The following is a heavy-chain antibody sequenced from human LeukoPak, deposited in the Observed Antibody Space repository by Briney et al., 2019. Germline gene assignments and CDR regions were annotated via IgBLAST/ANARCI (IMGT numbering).Heavy chain of an antibody. D-gene: IGHD3-22*01. CDR1: GFTFSSYA. Sequence: PGGSLRPSCAASGFTFSSYAMSWVRQAPGKGLEWVSAISGSGGSTYYADSVKGRFTISRDNSKNTLFLHMTSLRAEDTAVFYCAKDLDDSSGFYSYHHWGQGTLVTVSS. V-gene: IGHV3-23*01. J-gene: IGHJ1*01. CDR2: ISGSGGST. CDR3: AKDLDDSSGFYSYHH.